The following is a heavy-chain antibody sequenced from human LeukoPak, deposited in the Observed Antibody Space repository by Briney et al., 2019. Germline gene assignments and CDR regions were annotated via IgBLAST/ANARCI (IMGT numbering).Heavy chain of an antibody. CDR2: IIPIFGTA. CDR3: AREPGLNYYDSSGYGWFDP. Sequence: ASVKVSCKASGGTFSSYAISWVRQAPGQGLEWMGGIIPIFGTANYAQKFQGRVTITTEESTSAAYMELSSLRSEDTAVYYCAREPGLNYYDSSGYGWFDPWGQGTLVTVSS. D-gene: IGHD3-22*01. J-gene: IGHJ5*02. CDR1: GGTFSSYA. V-gene: IGHV1-69*05.